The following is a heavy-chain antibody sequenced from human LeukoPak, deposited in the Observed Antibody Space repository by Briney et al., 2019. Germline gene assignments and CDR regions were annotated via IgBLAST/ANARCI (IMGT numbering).Heavy chain of an antibody. J-gene: IGHJ4*02. CDR3: ARTSTNYFDY. CDR2: ISSSGGTI. V-gene: IGHV3-48*04. D-gene: IGHD1-26*01. CDR1: GFTFSSYS. Sequence: PGGSLRLSCAASGFTFSSYSMNWVRQAPGKGLEWVSYISSSGGTIYYADSVKGRFTISRDNAKHSLYLQINSLRAEDTAVYHCARTSTNYFDYWGQGTLVTVSS.